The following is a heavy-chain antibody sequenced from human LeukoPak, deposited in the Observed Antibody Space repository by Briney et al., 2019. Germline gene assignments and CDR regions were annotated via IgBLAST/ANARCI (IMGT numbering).Heavy chain of an antibody. J-gene: IGHJ4*02. CDR1: GYTFTSYD. CDR3: ARHDGSSGWYGGGPYFDY. V-gene: IGHV1-8*01. CDR2: MNPNSGNT. Sequence: ASVKVSCKASGYTFTSYDINWVRQATGQGLEWMGWMNPNSGNTGYAQKFQGRVTMTRNTSISTAYMELSSLRSEDTAVYYCARHDGSSGWYGGGPYFDYWGQGTLVTVSS. D-gene: IGHD6-19*01.